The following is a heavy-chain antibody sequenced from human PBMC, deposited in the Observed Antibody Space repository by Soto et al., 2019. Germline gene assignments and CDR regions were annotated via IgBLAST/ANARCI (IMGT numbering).Heavy chain of an antibody. V-gene: IGHV4-39*01. CDR2: IYYSGST. D-gene: IGHD6-13*01. J-gene: IGHJ4*02. Sequence: QLQLQESGPGLVKPSETLSLTCTVSGGSISSSSYYWGWIRQPPGKGLEWIGSIYYSGSTYYNPSLKSRVTISVDTSKNQFSLKLSSVTAADTAVYYCASCSSSWYVDYWGQGTLVTVSS. CDR1: GGSISSSSYY. CDR3: ASCSSSWYVDY.